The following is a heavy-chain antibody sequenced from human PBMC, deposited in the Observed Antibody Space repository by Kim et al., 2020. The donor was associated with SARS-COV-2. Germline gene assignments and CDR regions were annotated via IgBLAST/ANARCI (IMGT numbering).Heavy chain of an antibody. CDR2: IYYSGST. D-gene: IGHD6-19*01. Sequence: SETLSLTCTVSGGSISSSSYYWGWFRQPPGKGLEWIGSIYYSGSTYYSPSLKSRVTISVDTSKNQFSLKLSSVTAADTTVYYCTRQGGVRPSGWYFDYWGQGTLVTVSS. J-gene: IGHJ4*02. V-gene: IGHV4-39*01. CDR1: GGSISSSSYY. CDR3: TRQGGVRPSGWYFDY.